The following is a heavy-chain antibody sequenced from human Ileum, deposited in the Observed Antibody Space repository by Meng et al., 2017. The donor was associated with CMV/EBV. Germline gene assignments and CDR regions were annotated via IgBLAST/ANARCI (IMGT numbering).Heavy chain of an antibody. V-gene: IGHV3-30*04. J-gene: IGHJ4*02. D-gene: IGHD5-24*01. CDR2: ISYDGKNV. CDR3: ASFLMATLDY. CDR1: GPTFSGYA. Sequence: LSWAASGPTFSGYAFPWVRQAPGQGLEWVSVISYDGKNVYYGDSVKGRFTISRDNSRKTLYLQMNSLRTDDTAVYYCASFLMATLDYWGQGALVTVSS.